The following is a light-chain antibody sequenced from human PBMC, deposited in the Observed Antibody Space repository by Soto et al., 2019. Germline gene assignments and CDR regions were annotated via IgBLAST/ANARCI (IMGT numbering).Light chain of an antibody. CDR2: SAS. CDR3: QQRNVWPPVT. V-gene: IGKV3-15*01. Sequence: EIVMTQSPVTLSVSPGERATLSWRASQSVNNNVAWYQQKPGHTPRLLIYSASIGATGTPARFSGSGSGSDFTLTISSLEPEDSAVYYCQQRNVWPPVTFGQGTRLEIK. CDR1: QSVNNN. J-gene: IGKJ5*01.